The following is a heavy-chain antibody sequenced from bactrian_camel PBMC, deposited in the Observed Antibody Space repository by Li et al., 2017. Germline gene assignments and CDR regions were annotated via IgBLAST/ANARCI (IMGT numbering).Heavy chain of an antibody. Sequence: VQLVESGGGSVQPGGSLRLSCAASGFTFSRSAMNWVRQAPGQRVEWVSCMESGSGGRTYYADSVKGRFTISRDNAKNTAYSETNTLKSEDTALYYCATDYGLGVFGYWGQGTQVTVS. CDR2: MESGSGGRT. CDR3: ATDYGLGVFGY. V-gene: IGHV3S40*01. D-gene: IGHD5*01. CDR1: GFTFSRSA. J-gene: IGHJ6*01.